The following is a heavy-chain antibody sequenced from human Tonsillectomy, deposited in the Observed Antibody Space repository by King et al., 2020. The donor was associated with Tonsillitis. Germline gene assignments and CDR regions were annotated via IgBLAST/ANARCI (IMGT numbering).Heavy chain of an antibody. Sequence: VQLVESGAEVKKPGSSVKVSCTASGDTFSSYAISWVRQAPGQGLEWMGRIIPILGIANYAQKFQGRVTITADKSTSTAYMELSSLRSEDTAVYYCARDLTLQNFDYWGQGTLVTVSS. CDR3: ARDLTLQNFDY. V-gene: IGHV1-69*09. CDR1: GDTFSSYA. D-gene: IGHD1-1*01. CDR2: IIPILGIA. J-gene: IGHJ4*02.